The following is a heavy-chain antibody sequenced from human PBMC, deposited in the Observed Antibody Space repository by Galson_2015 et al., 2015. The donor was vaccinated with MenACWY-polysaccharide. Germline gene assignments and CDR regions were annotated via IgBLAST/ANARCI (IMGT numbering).Heavy chain of an antibody. CDR2: IRNDGSKE. Sequence: SLRLSCAASEFTFSSYGMHWVRQAPGKGLKWVTFIRNDGSKEYYADSAKGRFTISRDNSKNTLYLQMNSLRAEDTAVYYCAKDRESSSSEPDYWGQGTLVTVSP. J-gene: IGHJ4*02. CDR3: AKDRESSSSEPDY. D-gene: IGHD6-6*01. CDR1: EFTFSSYG. V-gene: IGHV3-30*02.